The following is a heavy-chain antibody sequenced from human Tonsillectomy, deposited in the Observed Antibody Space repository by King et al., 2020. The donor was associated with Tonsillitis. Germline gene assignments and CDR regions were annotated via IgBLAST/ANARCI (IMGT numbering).Heavy chain of an antibody. V-gene: IGHV4-59*01. J-gene: IGHJ4*02. CDR2: IDYSGATHSHTVPT. CDR1: GGSINSYF. Sequence: QLQESGPGLVKPSETLSLTCTVSGGSINSYFWTWFRQPPGKGLECIGYIDYSGATHSHTVPTNYNPSLKGRVTISVDTSKNQFSLKLKSVTAADTAVYYCATNSSNRYYFDHWGQGTLVSVSS. D-gene: IGHD6-19*01. CDR3: ATNSSNRYYFDH.